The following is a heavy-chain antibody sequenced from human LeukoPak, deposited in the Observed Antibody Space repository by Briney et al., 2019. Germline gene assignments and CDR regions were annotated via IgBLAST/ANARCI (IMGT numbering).Heavy chain of an antibody. CDR1: GFTFSNYA. Sequence: GGSPRLSCAASGFTFSNYAMSWVRLAPGKGLEWLSSISSSGGDTDYADSVKGRFTISRDNSKNTLYVQMNSLRAEDTAVYYCAKYYYDSSTYSFDYWGQATLVTVSS. CDR3: AKYYYDSSTYSFDY. CDR2: ISSSGGDT. V-gene: IGHV3-23*01. J-gene: IGHJ4*02. D-gene: IGHD3-22*01.